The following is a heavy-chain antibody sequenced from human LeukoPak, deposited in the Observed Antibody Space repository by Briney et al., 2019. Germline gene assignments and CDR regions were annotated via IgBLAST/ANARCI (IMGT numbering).Heavy chain of an antibody. CDR2: IYHSGST. Sequence: SETLSLTCTVSGYSISSGYYWGWIRQPPGKGLEWIGSIYHSGSTYYNPSLKSRVTISVDTSKNQFSLKMSSVTAADTAVYYCARVYNWNSSGLGAPRDWGRGTLLTVSS. CDR3: ARVYNWNSSGLGAPRD. J-gene: IGHJ4*02. V-gene: IGHV4-38-2*02. CDR1: GYSISSGYY. D-gene: IGHD1-7*01.